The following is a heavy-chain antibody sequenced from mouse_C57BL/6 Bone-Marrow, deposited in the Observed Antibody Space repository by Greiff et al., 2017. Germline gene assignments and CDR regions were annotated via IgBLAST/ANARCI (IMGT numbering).Heavy chain of an antibody. CDR1: GFTFSDSG. Sequence: EVKVVESGGGLVKPGGSLKLSCAASGFTFSDSGMHWVRQAPEKGLEWVAYISSGRSTIYYADTVTGRFTISSDKAKNTLFLQMTSLRSEDTAMYYGTRRWLLPYAMDYWGQGTSVTVSS. V-gene: IGHV5-17*01. D-gene: IGHD2-3*01. J-gene: IGHJ4*01. CDR3: TRRWLLPYAMDY. CDR2: ISSGRSTI.